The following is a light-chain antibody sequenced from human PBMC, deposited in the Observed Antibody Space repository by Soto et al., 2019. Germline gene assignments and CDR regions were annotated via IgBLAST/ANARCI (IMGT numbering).Light chain of an antibody. CDR3: SSYTSSSTLA. CDR2: EVS. J-gene: IGLJ1*01. Sequence: QSALTQPASVSGSPGQSITISCTGTSXDVGGYNYVSWYQQHPGKSPKLMIYEVSNRPSGVSNRFSGSKSGNTASLTISGLQAEDEADYHCSSYTSSSTLAFGTGTKVTVL. CDR1: SXDVGGYNY. V-gene: IGLV2-14*01.